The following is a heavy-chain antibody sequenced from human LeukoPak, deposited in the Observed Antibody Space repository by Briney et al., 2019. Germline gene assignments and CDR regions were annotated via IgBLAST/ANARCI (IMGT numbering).Heavy chain of an antibody. CDR1: GFTFSSYE. CDR2: ISSSGSTI. D-gene: IGHD6-19*01. Sequence: GGSLRLSCAASGFTFSSYEMNWVRQAPGKGLEWVSYISSSGSTIYYADSVKGRFTISRDNAKNSLYLQMNSLRAEDTAVYYCARQWLPTSSMDVWGKGTTVTVSS. V-gene: IGHV3-48*03. J-gene: IGHJ6*03. CDR3: ARQWLPTSSMDV.